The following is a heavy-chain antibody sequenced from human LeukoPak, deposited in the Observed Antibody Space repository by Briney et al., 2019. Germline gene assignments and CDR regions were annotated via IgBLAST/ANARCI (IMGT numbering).Heavy chain of an antibody. Sequence: GGSLRLSCAASGFTFSDYYMSWIRQAPGKGLEWVSYISSSGSTIYYADSVKGRFTISRDNAKNSLYLQMNSLRAEDTAVYYCARGKKGVDTMWDPDYYYYMDVWGKGTTVTISS. V-gene: IGHV3-11*04. D-gene: IGHD3-10*02. CDR2: ISSSGSTI. CDR3: ARGKKGVDTMWDPDYYYYMDV. J-gene: IGHJ6*03. CDR1: GFTFSDYY.